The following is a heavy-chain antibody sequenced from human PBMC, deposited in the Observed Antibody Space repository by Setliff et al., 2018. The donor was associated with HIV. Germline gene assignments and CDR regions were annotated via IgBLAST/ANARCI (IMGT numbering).Heavy chain of an antibody. V-gene: IGHV4-39*07. D-gene: IGHD6-13*01. CDR1: GGSISSSGYY. Sequence: SETLSLTCIVSGGSISSSGYYWGWIRQPPGKGLEWIGTVYYSGSTYYNPSLKSRVTISVDTSENQFSLKLSSVTAADTAVYYCARDGYSSSWYVISGSFDYWGQGILVTVS. J-gene: IGHJ4*02. CDR3: ARDGYSSSWYVISGSFDY. CDR2: VYYSGST.